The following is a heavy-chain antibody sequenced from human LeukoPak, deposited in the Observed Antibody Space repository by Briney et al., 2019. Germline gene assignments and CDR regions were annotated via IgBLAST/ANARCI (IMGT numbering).Heavy chain of an antibody. V-gene: IGHV3-23*01. D-gene: IGHD2-15*01. Sequence: GGSLRLSCAASGFTFSSYSMNWVRQAPGKGLEWVSAISGSGGSTYYADSVKGRFTISRDNSKNTLYLQMNSLRAEDTAVYYCAREMGDCSGGSCPIPLYYYYYYYMDVWGKGTTVTVSS. J-gene: IGHJ6*03. CDR1: GFTFSSYS. CDR3: AREMGDCSGGSCPIPLYYYYYYYMDV. CDR2: ISGSGGST.